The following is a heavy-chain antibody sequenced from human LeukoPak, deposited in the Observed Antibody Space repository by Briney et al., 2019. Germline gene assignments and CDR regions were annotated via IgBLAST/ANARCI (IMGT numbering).Heavy chain of an antibody. CDR1: GFTFTHYG. CDR3: ARDKMDYWSGYYRGGFDY. D-gene: IGHD3-3*01. CDR2: ISAYNGNR. J-gene: IGHJ4*02. Sequence: GASVKVSCKASGFTFTHYGFNWVRQAPGQGLEWMGWISAYNGNRNYAQSLQGRVSMTTDASTGTAYMELRSLRSDDTAVYCCARDKMDYWSGYYRGGFDYWGQGTLVTVSP. V-gene: IGHV1-18*01.